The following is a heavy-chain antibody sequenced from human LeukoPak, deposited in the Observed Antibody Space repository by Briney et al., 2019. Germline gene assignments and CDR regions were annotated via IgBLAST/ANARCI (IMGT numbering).Heavy chain of an antibody. Sequence: GGSLRLSCAASGFTFSSYGMHWVRQAPGKGLEWVAVISYDGSNKYYADSVKGRFTISRDNSENTLYLQMNSLRAEDTAVYYCAKLADTVTTTFGYWGQGTLVTVSS. J-gene: IGHJ4*02. CDR3: AKLADTVTTTFGY. CDR1: GFTFSSYG. V-gene: IGHV3-30*18. D-gene: IGHD4-17*01. CDR2: ISYDGSNK.